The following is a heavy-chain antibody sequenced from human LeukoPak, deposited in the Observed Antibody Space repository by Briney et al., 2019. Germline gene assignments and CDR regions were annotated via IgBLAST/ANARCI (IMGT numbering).Heavy chain of an antibody. Sequence: QPGGSLRLSCAASGFTFSSYAMSWVRQAPGKGLEWVSAISGSGGSTYYADSVKGRFTISRDNSKNTLYLLMNSLRAEDTAVYYCAKDLRRGRLYGMDVWGQGTTVTVSS. V-gene: IGHV3-23*01. CDR2: ISGSGGST. CDR3: AKDLRRGRLYGMDV. D-gene: IGHD3-10*01. CDR1: GFTFSSYA. J-gene: IGHJ6*02.